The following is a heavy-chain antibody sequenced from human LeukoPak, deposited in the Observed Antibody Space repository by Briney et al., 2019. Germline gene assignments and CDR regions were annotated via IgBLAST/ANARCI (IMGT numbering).Heavy chain of an antibody. Sequence: GGSLRLSCAASGFTFDDYAMHWVRQAPGKGLEWVSSISSSSSYIYYADSVKGRFTISRDNAKNSLYLQMNSLRAEDTAVYYCARGGYYDFWSGYSGTFFDYWGQGTLVTVSS. CDR3: ARGGYYDFWSGYSGTFFDY. J-gene: IGHJ4*02. CDR2: ISSSSSYI. D-gene: IGHD3-3*01. CDR1: GFTFDDYA. V-gene: IGHV3-21*01.